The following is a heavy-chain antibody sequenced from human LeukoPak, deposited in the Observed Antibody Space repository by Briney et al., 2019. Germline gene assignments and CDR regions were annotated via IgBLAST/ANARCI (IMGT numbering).Heavy chain of an antibody. Sequence: GGSLRLSCAASGFIFKNYAMHWVRQAPGKGLEWVAYTNQDGSEKYYVDSVGGRFTISRDNAKNSLYLQMNSLRAEDTAMYFCTRDHRSRPWEWFDPWGQGTLVTVSS. J-gene: IGHJ5*02. CDR3: TRDHRSRPWEWFDP. D-gene: IGHD6-6*01. CDR1: GFIFKNYA. CDR2: TNQDGSEK. V-gene: IGHV3-7*01.